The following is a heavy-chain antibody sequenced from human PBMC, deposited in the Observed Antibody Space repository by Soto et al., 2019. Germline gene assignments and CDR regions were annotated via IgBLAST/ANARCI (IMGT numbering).Heavy chain of an antibody. Sequence: ASVKVSCKASGYTFTSYGISWVRQAPGQGLEWMGWISAYNGNTNYAQKLQGRVTMTTDTSTSTAYMELRSLRSDDTAVYYCARDTSIAARQSYYYYGMDVWGQGTTVTVSS. CDR1: GYTFTSYG. CDR3: ARDTSIAARQSYYYYGMDV. V-gene: IGHV1-18*01. CDR2: ISAYNGNT. J-gene: IGHJ6*02. D-gene: IGHD6-6*01.